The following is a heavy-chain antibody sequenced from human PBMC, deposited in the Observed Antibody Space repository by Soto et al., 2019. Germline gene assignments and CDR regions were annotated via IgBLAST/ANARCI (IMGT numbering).Heavy chain of an antibody. J-gene: IGHJ4*02. CDR1: GDSVTDYY. CDR2: IHYSGSP. Sequence: SETLSLTCSVSGDSVTDYYWTRIRQPPGKGLEWIGYIHYSGSPNYNPSLKSRVSTSVDASKNQFSLKLRSVIAADTAVYYCARGVGATHFDYWGQGTLVTVSS. D-gene: IGHD1-26*01. V-gene: IGHV4-59*02. CDR3: ARGVGATHFDY.